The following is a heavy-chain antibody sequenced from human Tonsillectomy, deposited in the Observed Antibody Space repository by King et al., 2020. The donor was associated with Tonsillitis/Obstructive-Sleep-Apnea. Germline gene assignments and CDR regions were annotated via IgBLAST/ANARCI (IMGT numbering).Heavy chain of an antibody. CDR1: GYTFTSYA. J-gene: IGHJ4*02. CDR3: VRSSGLYYFDY. V-gene: IGHV1-3*04. CDR2: IITGNGNT. Sequence: QLVQSGAEVKKPGASVKVSCKASGYTFTSYALQWVRQAPGQRLEWMGWIITGNGNTKYSQNFQDRVTITRDTSASTAYMELSSLTSEDTAVYYCVRSSGLYYFDYWGQGTLATVSS. D-gene: IGHD6-19*01.